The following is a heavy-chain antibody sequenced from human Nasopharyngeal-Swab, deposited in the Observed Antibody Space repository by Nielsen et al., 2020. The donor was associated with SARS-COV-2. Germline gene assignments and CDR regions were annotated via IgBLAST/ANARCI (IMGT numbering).Heavy chain of an antibody. CDR3: ARLPYDSSGYHTFDY. Sequence: GSLRLSCTASGGSISSYYWSWVRQPPGKGLEWIGYIYYSGSTNYNPSLKSRVTISVDTSKNQFSLKLSSVTAADTAVYYCARLPYDSSGYHTFDYWGQGTLVTVSS. CDR2: IYYSGST. V-gene: IGHV4-59*08. J-gene: IGHJ4*02. CDR1: GGSISSYY. D-gene: IGHD3-22*01.